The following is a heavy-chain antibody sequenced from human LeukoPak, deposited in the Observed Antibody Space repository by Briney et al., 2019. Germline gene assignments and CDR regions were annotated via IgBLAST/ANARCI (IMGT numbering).Heavy chain of an antibody. J-gene: IGHJ4*02. CDR2: ISAYNGNT. CDR3: ARRSGYCSSTSCSPGDY. V-gene: IGHV1-18*01. Sequence: ASVKVSCKASGYTFATYGISWVRQAPGQGLEWMGWISAYNGNTNYAQKLQGRVTMTTDTSTSTAYMELRSLRSDDTAMYYCARRSGYCSSTSCSPGDYWGQGTLVTGSS. D-gene: IGHD2-2*01. CDR1: GYTFATYG.